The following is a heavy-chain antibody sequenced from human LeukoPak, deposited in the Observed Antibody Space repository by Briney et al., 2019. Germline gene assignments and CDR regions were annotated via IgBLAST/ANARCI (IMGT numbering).Heavy chain of an antibody. V-gene: IGHV4-61*02. CDR2: IYTSGST. D-gene: IGHD4-11*01. CDR1: GGSISSGSYY. J-gene: IGHJ6*03. CDR3: ARVGLATVTRLGYYYYYMDV. Sequence: RTSETLSLTCTVSGGSISSGSYYWSWIRQPAGKGLEWIGRIYTSGSTNYNPSLKSRVTISVDTSKNQFSLKLSSVTAADTAVYYCARVGLATVTRLGYYYYYMDVWGKGTTVTVSS.